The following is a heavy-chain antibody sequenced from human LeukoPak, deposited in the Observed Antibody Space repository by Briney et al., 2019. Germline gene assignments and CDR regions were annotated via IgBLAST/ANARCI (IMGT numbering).Heavy chain of an antibody. D-gene: IGHD1-26*01. CDR2: INHSGST. CDR3: ARGRWELPIDY. V-gene: IGHV4-34*01. J-gene: IGHJ4*02. Sequence: SETLSLTCPVYGGSFSGYYWSWIRQPPGKGLEWIGEINHSGSTNYNPSLKSRVTISVDTSKNQFSLKLSSVTAADTAVYYCARGRWELPIDYWGQGTLVTVSS. CDR1: GGSFSGYY.